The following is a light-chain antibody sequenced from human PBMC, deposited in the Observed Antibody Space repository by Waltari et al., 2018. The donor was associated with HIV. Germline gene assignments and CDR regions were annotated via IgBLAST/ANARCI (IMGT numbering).Light chain of an antibody. CDR1: SSDIGYYDS. J-gene: IGLJ2*01. CDR2: EVT. Sequence: QSALTQPASVSGSPGQSILLPCTGSSSDIGYYDSVSWYQQYPGQAPKALIYEVTSRPSGTSSRFSGSKSATTAFLAISKLQTDDEADYFCSSYTRRGTVVFGGGTRLTVL. CDR3: SSYTRRGTVV. V-gene: IGLV2-14*01.